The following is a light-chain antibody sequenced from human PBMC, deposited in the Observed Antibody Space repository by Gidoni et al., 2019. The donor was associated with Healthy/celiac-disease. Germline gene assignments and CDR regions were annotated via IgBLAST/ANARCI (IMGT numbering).Light chain of an antibody. V-gene: IGKV3-20*01. CDR3: QQYGSSPPT. CDR1: QSFSSSY. CDR2: GAS. J-gene: IGKJ1*01. Sequence: DIVLPQSPGTLSLSPGERATLSCRASQSFSSSYLAWYQQKPGQAPRLLIYGASSRATGIPDRFSGSGSGTDFTLTISRLEPEDFAVYYCQQYGSSPPTFGQGTKVEIK.